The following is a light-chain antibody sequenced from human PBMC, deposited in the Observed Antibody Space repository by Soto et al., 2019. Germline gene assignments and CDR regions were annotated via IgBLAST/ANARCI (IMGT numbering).Light chain of an antibody. Sequence: EVGMTQSPATLSVSTGERATLSCRASQSVTTNMAWYQQKPGQAPRLLIYGASTRATGIPARFSGSGSGTDFTLTISSLQYEDFAVYYCQQYNNWHPWTFGQGTKVDIK. CDR1: QSVTTN. CDR3: QQYNNWHPWT. CDR2: GAS. V-gene: IGKV3-15*01. J-gene: IGKJ1*01.